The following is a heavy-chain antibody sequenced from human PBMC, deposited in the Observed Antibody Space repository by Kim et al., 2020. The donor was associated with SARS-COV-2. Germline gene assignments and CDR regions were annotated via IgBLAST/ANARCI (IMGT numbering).Heavy chain of an antibody. J-gene: IGHJ4*02. CDR1: GYTFTGYY. D-gene: IGHD4-4*01. Sequence: ASVKVSCKGSGYTFTGYYMHWVRQAPGQGLEWMGRINPNTGGTNYTQKLQGRVTMTRDTSISTAYLELSGLRSDDTAVYYCVSFSYDNNFVDSWCEGTLVTVSS. CDR2: INPNTGGT. CDR3: VSFSYDNNFVDS. V-gene: IGHV1-2*06.